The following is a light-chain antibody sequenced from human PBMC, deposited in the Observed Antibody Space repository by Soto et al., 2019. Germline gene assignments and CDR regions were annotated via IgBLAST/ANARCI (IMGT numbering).Light chain of an antibody. Sequence: EIVLTQSPGTLSLSPGERATLSCRASQSVSRNSLAWYQQKPGQAPRLLIYGASSRATDIPDRFSGSGYGTDFTLIVSRLETEDFAVYFCQQYGTSPPTFGPGTKVDIK. V-gene: IGKV3-20*01. CDR1: QSVSRNS. CDR2: GAS. CDR3: QQYGTSPPT. J-gene: IGKJ3*01.